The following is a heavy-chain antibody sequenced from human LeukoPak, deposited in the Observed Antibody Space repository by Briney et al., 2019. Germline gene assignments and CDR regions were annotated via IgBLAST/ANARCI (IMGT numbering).Heavy chain of an antibody. D-gene: IGHD3-10*01. CDR3: ARDRVGEQRAFDY. J-gene: IGHJ4*02. V-gene: IGHV3-30*03. CDR1: GFTFSSYG. CDR2: ISYDGSNK. Sequence: GGSLRLSCAASGFTFSSYGMHWVRQAPGKGLEWVAVISYDGSNKYYADSVKGRFTISRDNSKSTLYLQMNSLRAEDTAVYYCARDRVGEQRAFDYWGQGTLVTVSS.